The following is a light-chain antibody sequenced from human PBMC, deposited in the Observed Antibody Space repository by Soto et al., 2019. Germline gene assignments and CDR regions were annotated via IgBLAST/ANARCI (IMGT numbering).Light chain of an antibody. CDR3: ASYTTANTWL. J-gene: IGLJ3*02. V-gene: IGLV2-14*01. CDR1: SSDVGNYNF. CDR2: EVN. Sequence: QSALTQPASVSGSPGQSITISCTGTSSDVGNYNFVSWYQQHPGKAPRLMIYEVNNRPSGVSNRFSASKSGNTAPLTISGLQAEDEADYYCASYTTANTWLFGGGTKLTVL.